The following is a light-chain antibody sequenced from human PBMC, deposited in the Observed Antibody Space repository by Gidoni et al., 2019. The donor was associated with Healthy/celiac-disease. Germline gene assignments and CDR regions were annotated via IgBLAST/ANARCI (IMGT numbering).Light chain of an antibody. CDR2: AAS. V-gene: IGKV1-39*01. Sequence: IQMTQSPSSLSASVGDRVTITCRASQSISSYLNGYQQKQGKAPKLLIYAASSLQSGVPSRFSGSGSGTDFTLTISSLQPEDFATYYCQQSYSTIFTFGPGTKLDIK. CDR1: QSISSY. CDR3: QQSYSTIFT. J-gene: IGKJ3*01.